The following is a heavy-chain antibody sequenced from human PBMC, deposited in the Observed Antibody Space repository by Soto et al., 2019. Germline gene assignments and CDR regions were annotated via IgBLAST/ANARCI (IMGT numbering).Heavy chain of an antibody. Sequence: QVQLVQSGAEVKKPGSSVEVSCKASGGTFSSYAISWVRQAPGQGLEWMGGIIPIFGTANYAQKFQGRVTITADESTSTAYMELSSLRSEDTAVYYCAGSETQAYSSSWYEGDWFDPWGQGTLVTVSS. J-gene: IGHJ5*02. CDR3: AGSETQAYSSSWYEGDWFDP. V-gene: IGHV1-69*01. CDR1: GGTFSSYA. CDR2: IIPIFGTA. D-gene: IGHD6-13*01.